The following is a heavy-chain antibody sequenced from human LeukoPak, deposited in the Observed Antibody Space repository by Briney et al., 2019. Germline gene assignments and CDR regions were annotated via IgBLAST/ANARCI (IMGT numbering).Heavy chain of an antibody. CDR2: ISAYNGNT. CDR1: GYTFTSYG. D-gene: IGHD3-22*01. V-gene: IGHV1-18*01. CDR3: ARVEMKYYDSSGYYH. Sequence: GASVKVSCKASGYTFTSYGISWVRQAPGQGLEWMGWISAYNGNTNYAQKLQGRVTMTTDTSTSTAYMELRSLRSDDTAVYYCARVEMKYYDSSGYYHWGQGTLVTVSS. J-gene: IGHJ5*02.